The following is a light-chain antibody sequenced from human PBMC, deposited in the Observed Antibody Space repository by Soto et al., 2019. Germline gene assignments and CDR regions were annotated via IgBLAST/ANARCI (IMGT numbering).Light chain of an antibody. CDR2: EGS. Sequence: QSALTQPASVSGSPGQSITISCIGIISDVGNYHLVSWYQQHPGKAPKLMIYEGSKRPSGVSNRFSGSKSGNTASLTISGLQAEDEADYYCCSYAGSRGLVFGGGTKLTVL. CDR3: CSYAGSRGLV. CDR1: ISDVGNYHL. V-gene: IGLV2-23*01. J-gene: IGLJ2*01.